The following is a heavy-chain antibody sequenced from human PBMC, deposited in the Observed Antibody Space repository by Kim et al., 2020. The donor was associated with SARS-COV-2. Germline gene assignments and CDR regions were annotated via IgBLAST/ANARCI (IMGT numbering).Heavy chain of an antibody. CDR3: ARHFSYGSGSTRKTHFDY. D-gene: IGHD3-10*01. CDR1: GGSISSYY. V-gene: IGHV4-59*08. CDR2: IYYSGST. J-gene: IGHJ4*02. Sequence: SETLTLTCTVSGGSISSYYWSWIRQPPGKGLEWIGYIYYSGSTNYNPSLKSRVTISEDTSKNQFSLKLSSVTAADTAVYYCARHFSYGSGSTRKTHFDYWGQGTLVTVSS.